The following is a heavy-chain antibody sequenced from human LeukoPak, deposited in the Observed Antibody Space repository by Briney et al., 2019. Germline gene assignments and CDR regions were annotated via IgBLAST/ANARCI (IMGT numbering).Heavy chain of an antibody. CDR1: GGSISSYY. CDR3: ARWYCSSGTCYYLDY. V-gene: IGHV4-59*01. D-gene: IGHD2-2*01. J-gene: IGHJ4*02. CDR2: IYYNGRA. Sequence: MSSETLSLTCAVSGGSISSYYWTWIRQSPGRGLEYIGHIYYNGRADYNPSLKSRVTISVDTSRNQFSLQLNSVTAADTAVYFCARWYCSSGTCYYLDYWGQGTLVTVSS.